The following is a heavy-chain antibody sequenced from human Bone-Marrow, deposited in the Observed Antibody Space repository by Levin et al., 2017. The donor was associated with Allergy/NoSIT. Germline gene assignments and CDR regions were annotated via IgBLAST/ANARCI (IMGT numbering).Heavy chain of an antibody. CDR1: GYTFSDYY. J-gene: IGHJ4*02. V-gene: IGHV1-2*06. D-gene: IGHD1-26*01. CDR2: ISPNNGAT. Sequence: GESLKISCKASGYTFSDYYIFWVRQAPGQGLEWMGRISPNNGATTYAQNFQGRVTMTRDTSINTAYMELSRLRSDDTAVYYCARGGSYHPWPFDYWGQGTLVTVSS. CDR3: ARGGSYHPWPFDY.